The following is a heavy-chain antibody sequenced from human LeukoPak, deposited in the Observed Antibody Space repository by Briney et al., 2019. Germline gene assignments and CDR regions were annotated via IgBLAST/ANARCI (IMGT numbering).Heavy chain of an antibody. D-gene: IGHD3-9*01. CDR2: IKQDGIEK. J-gene: IGHJ4*02. CDR1: GFTFSGYW. Sequence: GGSLRLSCAASGFTFSGYWMSWVRQAPGKGLEWVANIKQDGIEKYYVDSVRGRLTISRDNVKSSLFLQMNSLRAEDTAVYYCASWGYFDWRPLDYWGQGSLVTVSS. V-gene: IGHV3-7*03. CDR3: ASWGYFDWRPLDY.